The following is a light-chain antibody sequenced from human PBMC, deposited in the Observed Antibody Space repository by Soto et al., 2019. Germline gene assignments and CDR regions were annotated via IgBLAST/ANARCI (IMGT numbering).Light chain of an antibody. J-gene: IGKJ1*01. CDR3: QQYNSYS. CDR2: DAS. Sequence: DIQMTQSPSSLSASVGDRVTIICRASQSISSYLNWYQHKPGKAPKLLIYDASSLESGVPSRFSGSGSGTEFTLTISSLQPDDFATYYCQQYNSYSFGQGTKVDI. V-gene: IGKV1-5*02. CDR1: QSISSY.